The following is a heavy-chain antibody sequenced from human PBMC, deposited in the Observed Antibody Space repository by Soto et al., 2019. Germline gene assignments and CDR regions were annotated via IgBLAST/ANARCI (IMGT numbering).Heavy chain of an antibody. D-gene: IGHD3-3*01. Sequence: SETLSLTCAVYGGSFSDYSWNWNWIRQPPGKGLEWIGEINHSGSTSHNPSLKSRVTLSLDTSKNQFSLILTSVTAADTAVYYCARGALNYTLSSAPINGGMDVWAQGTTVTVSS. V-gene: IGHV4-34*01. CDR2: INHSGST. CDR3: ARGALNYTLSSAPINGGMDV. J-gene: IGHJ6*02. CDR1: GGSFSDYSWN.